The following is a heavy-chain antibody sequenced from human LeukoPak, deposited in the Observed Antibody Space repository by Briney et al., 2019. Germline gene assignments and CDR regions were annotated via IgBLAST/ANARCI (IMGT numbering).Heavy chain of an antibody. D-gene: IGHD1-26*01. CDR3: ARDGIVGATTFFDY. J-gene: IGHJ4*02. Sequence: PSETLSLTCTVSGGSISSSSYYWGWIRQPPGKGLEWIGSIYYSGSTYYNPSLKSRVTISVDTSKNQFSLKLSSVTAADTAVYYCARDGIVGATTFFDYWGQGTLVTVSS. V-gene: IGHV4-39*07. CDR2: IYYSGST. CDR1: GGSISSSSYY.